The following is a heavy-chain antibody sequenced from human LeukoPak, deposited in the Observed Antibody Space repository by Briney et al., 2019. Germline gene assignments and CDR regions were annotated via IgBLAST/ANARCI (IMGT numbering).Heavy chain of an antibody. CDR2: IKSKTDGGTT. J-gene: IGHJ4*02. V-gene: IGHV3-15*01. CDR3: TTVQGIAAAGKGDDY. Sequence: GGSLRLSCAASGFTFSNAWMSWVRQAPGKGLEWVGRIKSKTDGGTTDYAAPVKGRFTISRDDSKNTLYLQMNSLKTEDTAVYYCTTVQGIAAAGKGDDYWGRGTLVTVSS. CDR1: GFTFSNAW. D-gene: IGHD6-13*01.